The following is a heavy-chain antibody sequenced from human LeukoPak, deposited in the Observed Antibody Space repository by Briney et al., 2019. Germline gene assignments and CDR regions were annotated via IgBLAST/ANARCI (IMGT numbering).Heavy chain of an antibody. CDR2: IIAYNGNT. CDR1: GYTFTSYG. D-gene: IGHD3-10*01. CDR3: ARDRQYYYGSGSVYYYYYGMDV. J-gene: IGHJ6*04. Sequence: ASLKLSCTASGYTFTSYGIRWVRHAPGPGPASMTRIIAYNGNTNYAQQLHGRVTIPTDTSTSTAYMELRSLRYDNTAVYYCARDRQYYYGSGSVYYYYYGMDVWGKGTTVTVSS. V-gene: IGHV1-18*04.